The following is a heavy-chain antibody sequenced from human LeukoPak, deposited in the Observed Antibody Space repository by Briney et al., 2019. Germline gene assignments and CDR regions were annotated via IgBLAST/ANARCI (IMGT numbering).Heavy chain of an antibody. J-gene: IGHJ3*02. Sequence: PSETLSLTCTVSGGSISSYYWSWIRQPPGKRLEWIGYIYYSGSTSYNPSLKSRVTISVDMSKSQISLKLSSVTAADTAVYYCARDLGVMVRAFDIWGQGTMVTVSS. D-gene: IGHD5-18*01. CDR3: ARDLGVMVRAFDI. CDR1: GGSISSYY. CDR2: IYYSGST. V-gene: IGHV4-59*01.